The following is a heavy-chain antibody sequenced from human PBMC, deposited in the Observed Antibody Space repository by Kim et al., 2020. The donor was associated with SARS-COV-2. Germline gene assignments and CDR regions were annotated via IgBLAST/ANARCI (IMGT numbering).Heavy chain of an antibody. D-gene: IGHD3-16*02. V-gene: IGHV3-74*01. CDR2: INTDGSNT. CDR1: GFTFSSYW. J-gene: IGHJ4*02. CDR3: GRSSYHPDY. Sequence: GGSLRLSCAVSGFTFSSYWMHWVRQAPGKGLVWVSHINTDGSNTNYADSVKGRFTISRDNAKNTLYLQMNSLRAEDTAVYYCGRSSYHPDYGGQGTLVTVSS.